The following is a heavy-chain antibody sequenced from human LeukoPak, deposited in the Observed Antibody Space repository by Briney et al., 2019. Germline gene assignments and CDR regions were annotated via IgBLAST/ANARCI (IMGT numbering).Heavy chain of an antibody. Sequence: SETLSLTCAVSGYSISSGYYWGWIRQPPGKGLEWIGSIYHSGSTYYNPSLKSRVTISVDTSKNQFSLKLSSVTAADTAVYYCASCGSTSYLGSYWGQGTLVTVSS. J-gene: IGHJ4*02. V-gene: IGHV4-38-2*01. CDR1: GYSISSGYY. CDR3: ASCGSTSYLGSY. D-gene: IGHD2-2*01. CDR2: IYHSGST.